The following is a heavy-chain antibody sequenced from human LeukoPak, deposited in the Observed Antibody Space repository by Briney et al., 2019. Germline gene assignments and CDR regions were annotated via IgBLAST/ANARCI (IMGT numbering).Heavy chain of an antibody. D-gene: IGHD4-17*01. J-gene: IGHJ3*02. CDR1: GGSISSYY. V-gene: IGHV4-59*12. CDR2: IYYSGST. CDR3: ARGRMTVTTVSGAFDI. Sequence: SETLSLTCTVSGGSISSYYWSWIRQPPGKGLEWIGYIYYSGSTYYNPSLKSRVTISVDTSKNQFSLKLSSVTAADTAVYYCARGRMTVTTVSGAFDIWGQGTMVTVSS.